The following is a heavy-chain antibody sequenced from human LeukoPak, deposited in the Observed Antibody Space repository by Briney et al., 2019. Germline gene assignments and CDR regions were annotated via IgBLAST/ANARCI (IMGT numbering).Heavy chain of an antibody. Sequence: GGSLRLSCEASGFTFSNYWMSWVRQAPGKGLEWVAHIKQDGSEKYYVDSVKGRFTISRDNSKNTLYLQMNSLRAEDTAVYYCAKWYDYVWGSYRFPFDYWGQGTLVTVSS. J-gene: IGHJ4*02. D-gene: IGHD3-16*02. CDR1: GFTFSNYW. V-gene: IGHV3-7*03. CDR2: IKQDGSEK. CDR3: AKWYDYVWGSYRFPFDY.